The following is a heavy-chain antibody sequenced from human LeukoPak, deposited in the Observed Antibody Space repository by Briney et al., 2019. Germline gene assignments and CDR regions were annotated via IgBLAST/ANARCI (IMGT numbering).Heavy chain of an antibody. CDR3: ARGDYYGSGSYYNSAFDI. J-gene: IGHJ3*02. D-gene: IGHD3-10*01. Sequence: SETLSLTCTVSGGSMSTGTYYWSWIRQPAGEGLEWIGRMYPRGSTNYNPSLKTRVTIAVDTSKNQSSLKLNSVTAADTAVYYCARGDYYGSGSYYNSAFDIWGQGTMVTVSS. CDR2: MYPRGST. CDR1: GGSMSTGTYY. V-gene: IGHV4-61*02.